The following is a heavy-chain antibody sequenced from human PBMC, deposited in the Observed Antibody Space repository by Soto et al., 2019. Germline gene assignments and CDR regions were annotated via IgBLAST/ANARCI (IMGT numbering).Heavy chain of an antibody. CDR2: IYWNDDK. D-gene: IGHD6-13*01. CDR1: GFSLSTSGVG. V-gene: IGHV2-5*01. Sequence: SGPTLVNPTQTLTLTCTFSGFSLSTSGVGVGWIRQPPGKALEWLALIYWNDDKRYSPSLKSRLTITKDTSKNQVVLTMTNMDPVDTATYYCAHGAQLVLNKGPQSWFDPWGQGTLVTVSS. J-gene: IGHJ5*02. CDR3: AHGAQLVLNKGPQSWFDP.